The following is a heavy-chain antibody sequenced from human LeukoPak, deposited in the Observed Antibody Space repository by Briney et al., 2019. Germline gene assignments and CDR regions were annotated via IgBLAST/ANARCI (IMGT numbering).Heavy chain of an antibody. Sequence: PSETLSLTCTVSDGSISSYYWSWIRQPPGKGLEWIGNIYYSGSTNYNPSLKSRVTISVDTSKNQFSLRLSSVTTADTAVYYCARFCCSVYGGSYSPWGQGTLVIVSS. J-gene: IGHJ4*02. CDR2: IYYSGST. D-gene: IGHD1-26*01. V-gene: IGHV4-59*01. CDR3: ARFCCSVYGGSYSP. CDR1: DGSISSYY.